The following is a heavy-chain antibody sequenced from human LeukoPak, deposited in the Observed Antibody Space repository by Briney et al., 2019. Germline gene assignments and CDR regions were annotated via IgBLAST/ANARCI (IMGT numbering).Heavy chain of an antibody. V-gene: IGHV1-69*05. CDR2: IIPIFGTA. D-gene: IGHD2-21*02. CDR3: AREPFTLLGVTAHYMDV. Sequence: SVKVSCKASGGTFSSYAISWVRQAPGQGLEWMGGIIPIFGTANYAQKFQGRVTITTDESTSTAYMELSSLRSEDTAVYYCAREPFTLLGVTAHYMDVWGKGTTVTVSS. CDR1: GGTFSSYA. J-gene: IGHJ6*03.